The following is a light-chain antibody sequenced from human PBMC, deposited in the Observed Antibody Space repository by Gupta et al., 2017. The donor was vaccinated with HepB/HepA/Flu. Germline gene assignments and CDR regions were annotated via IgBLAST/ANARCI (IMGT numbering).Light chain of an antibody. CDR2: DDS. CDR1: DIGSKS. V-gene: IGLV3-21*03. CDR3: QVRDTSSDHWV. Sequence: SYVLTQPPPVSVAPGKTARLTCGGNDIGSKSVHWYQQKPGQAPVLVVYDDSDRPSGIPERFSGSNSGNTATLIISGVEAGDEADYYCQVRDTSSDHWVFGGGTKLIVL. J-gene: IGLJ3*02.